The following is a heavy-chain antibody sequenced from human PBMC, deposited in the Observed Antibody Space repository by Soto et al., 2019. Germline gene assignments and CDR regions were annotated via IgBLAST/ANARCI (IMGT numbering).Heavy chain of an antibody. V-gene: IGHV1-8*01. Sequence: ASVKVSCKASGYSFSFYGINWVRQAPGQGLEWMGWMNPNSGNTGYAQKFQGRVTMTRNTSISTAYMELSSLRSEDTAVYYCARERTVAGNDYWGQGTLVTVSS. CDR2: MNPNSGNT. CDR1: GYSFSFYG. J-gene: IGHJ4*02. CDR3: ARERTVAGNDY. D-gene: IGHD6-19*01.